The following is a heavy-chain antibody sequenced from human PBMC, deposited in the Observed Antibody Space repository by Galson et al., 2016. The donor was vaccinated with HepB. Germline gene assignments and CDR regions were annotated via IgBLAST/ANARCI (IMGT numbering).Heavy chain of an antibody. J-gene: IGHJ4*02. V-gene: IGHV3-74*01. CDR1: GFTFSSYW. CDR3: AGGGGTIIVVPGY. Sequence: SLRLSCAASGFTFSSYWMHWVRQAPGKGLVWVSRINSDGSSTSYADSVKGRFTISRDNAKNTLYLQMNSLRAEDTAMYYCAGGGGTIIVVPGYWGQGTLVTVSS. CDR2: INSDGSST. D-gene: IGHD3-22*01.